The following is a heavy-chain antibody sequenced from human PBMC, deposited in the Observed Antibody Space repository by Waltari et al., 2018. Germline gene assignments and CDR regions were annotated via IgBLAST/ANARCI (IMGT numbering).Heavy chain of an antibody. D-gene: IGHD7-27*01. V-gene: IGHV3-30*02. CDR3: VAELGQSDY. Sequence: QVQLVESGGGVVQPGGSRRPACAASGFAFSNHGMHWLRQSPGKGLDWVAFIKKDGRYENYADSVKGRVSISRDDSKNTLYLQMNSLSSEDTAVYYCVAELGQSDYWGQGTLVTVSS. J-gene: IGHJ4*02. CDR1: GFAFSNHG. CDR2: IKKDGRYE.